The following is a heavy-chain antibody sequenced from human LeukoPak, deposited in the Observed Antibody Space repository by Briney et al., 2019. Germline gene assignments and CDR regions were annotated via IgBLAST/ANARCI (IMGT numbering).Heavy chain of an antibody. D-gene: IGHD2-2*01. CDR2: ITAYNGNT. CDR3: ARDANRYCATTSCFAFDY. Sequence: GASVKVSCKASGYTFTSYGISWVRQAPGQGLEWMGWITAYNGNTNYAQNFQGRVTMTTDTSTSTAYMELRSLTSDDTALYFCARDANRYCATTSCFAFDYWGQGTPVTVSS. J-gene: IGHJ4*02. V-gene: IGHV1-18*01. CDR1: GYTFTSYG.